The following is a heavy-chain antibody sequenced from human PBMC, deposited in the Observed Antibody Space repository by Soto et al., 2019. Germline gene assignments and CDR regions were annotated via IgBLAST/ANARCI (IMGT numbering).Heavy chain of an antibody. CDR2: IIPILGIA. J-gene: IGHJ4*02. Sequence: QVQLVQSGAEVKKPGSSVKVSCKASGGTFSSYTISWVRQAPGQGLEWMGRIIPILGIANYAQKFQGRVXIXAXXSTSTANRELSSLRSEDTAVYDCARGNSGSYYFDYWGQGTLVTVSS. CDR1: GGTFSSYT. D-gene: IGHD1-26*01. CDR3: ARGNSGSYYFDY. V-gene: IGHV1-69*02.